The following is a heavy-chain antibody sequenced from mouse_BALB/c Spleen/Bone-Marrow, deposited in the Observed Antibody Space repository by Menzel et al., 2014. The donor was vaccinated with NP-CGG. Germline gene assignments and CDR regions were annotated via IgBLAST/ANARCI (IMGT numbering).Heavy chain of an antibody. D-gene: IGHD1-1*01. CDR1: GFTFSSYY. V-gene: IGHV5-6-2*01. Sequence: EVKLVESGGGLVKLGGSLKLSCAASGFTFSSYYMSWVRQTPEKRLELVAAINSYGGSTYYPDTVKGRFTISRDNAKNTLYLQMSSLKSEDTALYYCAGSYYGSTFDYWGQGTTLTDSS. CDR2: INSYGGST. J-gene: IGHJ2*01. CDR3: AGSYYGSTFDY.